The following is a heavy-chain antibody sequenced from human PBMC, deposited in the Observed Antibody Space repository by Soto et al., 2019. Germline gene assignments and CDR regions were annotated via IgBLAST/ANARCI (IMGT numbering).Heavy chain of an antibody. CDR3: AREARIVVVPLNYFAY. J-gene: IGHJ4*02. CDR2: IYASGST. V-gene: IGHV4-4*07. Sequence: SETLSLTCTVSGGSISSYYWSWIRQPAGKGLEWIGRIYASGSTNYNPSLKSRVTMSVDTSKNQFSLKLSSVTAADTAVYYCAREARIVVVPLNYFAYWGQGTLVTVSS. CDR1: GGSISSYY. D-gene: IGHD3-22*01.